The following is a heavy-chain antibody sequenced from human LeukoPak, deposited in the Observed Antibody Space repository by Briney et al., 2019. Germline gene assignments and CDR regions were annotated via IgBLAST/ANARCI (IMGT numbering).Heavy chain of an antibody. D-gene: IGHD3-10*01. Sequence: GGSLRLSCAASGFIFSNYAMHWVRQAPGKGLEYVSGISSSGTNTYYANSVKGRFTISRDNSKNTLYLQVGSLRAEDMAVYYCSRDLYYRSGSSYNGLEYWGQGTLVTVSS. J-gene: IGHJ4*02. V-gene: IGHV3-64*01. CDR2: ISSSGTNT. CDR1: GFIFSNYA. CDR3: SRDLYYRSGSSYNGLEY.